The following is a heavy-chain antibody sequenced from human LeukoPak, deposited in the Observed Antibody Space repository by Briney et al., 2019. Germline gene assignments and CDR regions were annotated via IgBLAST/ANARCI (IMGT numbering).Heavy chain of an antibody. V-gene: IGHV4-39*07. CDR3: ARERFLEWGYYYMDV. D-gene: IGHD3-3*01. CDR2: IYYRGST. CDR1: GGSISRSSYY. J-gene: IGHJ6*03. Sequence: SETLSLTCTFSGGSISRSSYYWGWTRQPPGRGLEWIGSIYYRGSTYYNPPLKTRVTISVDTSKNQFSLKLSSVTAADTAVYYCARERFLEWGYYYMDVWGKGTTVTVSS.